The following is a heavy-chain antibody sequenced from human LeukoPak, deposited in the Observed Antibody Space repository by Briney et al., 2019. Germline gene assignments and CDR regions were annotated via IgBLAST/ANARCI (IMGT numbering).Heavy chain of an antibody. CDR2: IFPSGGEI. J-gene: IGHJ4*02. CDR3: ATYRQVLLPFES. V-gene: IGHV3-23*01. CDR1: GFTFSTFA. Sequence: GGSLRLSCAASGFTFSTFAMIWVRQPPGKGLEWVSSIFPSGGEIHYADSVRGRFTISRDNSKHTLSLQMNSLRAEDTAIYYCATYRQVLLPFESWGQGTLVTVSS. D-gene: IGHD2-8*02.